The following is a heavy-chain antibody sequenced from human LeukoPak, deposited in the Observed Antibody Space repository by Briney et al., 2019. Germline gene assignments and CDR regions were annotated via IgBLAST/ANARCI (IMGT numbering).Heavy chain of an antibody. CDR3: ARYCSGGSCRGGDHAFDI. Sequence: QPGGSLRLSCAASGFTFGSYSMKWIRQAPGKGLERVANIKQDGSEKYYVDSVKGRFTISGDNAKNSLYLQMNSLRAEDTAVYYCARYCSGGSCRGGDHAFDIWGQGTMVTVSS. V-gene: IGHV3-7*01. J-gene: IGHJ3*02. CDR2: IKQDGSEK. CDR1: GFTFGSYS. D-gene: IGHD2-15*01.